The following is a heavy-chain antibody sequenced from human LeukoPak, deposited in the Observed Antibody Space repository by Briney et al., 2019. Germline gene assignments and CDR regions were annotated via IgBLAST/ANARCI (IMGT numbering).Heavy chain of an antibody. CDR2: LSGDGGTT. J-gene: IGHJ4*02. D-gene: IGHD6-13*01. V-gene: IGHV3-74*01. CDR3: ARGIASSRSVAIDL. CDR1: DFTFSSHW. Sequence: GGSLRLSCAASDFTFSSHWMYWVRQAPGKGLVWVARLSGDGGTTRHADSVKGRFTISRDDAKNTLYLQMNSLGVEDTALYYCARGIASSRSVAIDLWGQGTLVAVSS.